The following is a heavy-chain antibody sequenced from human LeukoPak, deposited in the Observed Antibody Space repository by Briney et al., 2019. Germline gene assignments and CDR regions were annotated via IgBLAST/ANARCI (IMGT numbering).Heavy chain of an antibody. CDR3: ARGPHKFDY. CDR2: ISYSGST. V-gene: IGHV4-59*01. CDR1: GGSISSYY. Sequence: PSETLSLTCPVSGGSISSYYWSWIRQPPGKGLEWIGYISYSGSTNYNPSLKSRVTISVDTSKHQFSLKLSAVTAADTAVYYCARGPHKFDYWGQGSLVTVSS. J-gene: IGHJ4*02.